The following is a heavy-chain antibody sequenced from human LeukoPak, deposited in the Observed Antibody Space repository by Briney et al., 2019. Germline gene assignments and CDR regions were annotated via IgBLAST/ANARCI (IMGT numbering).Heavy chain of an antibody. D-gene: IGHD1-26*01. CDR3: ARHGTSSYYYYAMDV. V-gene: IGHV4-61*05. CDR1: GGSISSSSYY. J-gene: IGHJ6*02. CDR2: IYYSGST. Sequence: SETLSLTCTVSGGSISSSSYYWGWIRQPPGKGLEWIAYIYYSGSTNYNPSLKSRVTMSVDRSKNQFSLKLTSVTAADTAVYYCARHGTSSYYYYAMDVWGQGTTVTVSS.